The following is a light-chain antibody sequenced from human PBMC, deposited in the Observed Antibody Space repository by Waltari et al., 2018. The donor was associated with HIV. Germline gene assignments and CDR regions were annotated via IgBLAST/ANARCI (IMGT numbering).Light chain of an antibody. V-gene: IGKV3-11*01. CDR3: QQRDSWPSV. J-gene: IGKJ3*01. CDR2: DAD. Sequence: DIVLTQSPPSMPVSPATRVTLACQPSHNMGADVAWYHQNPGQPPRLLLCDADIRAADIPPRVSGRGYGTDFTLTINNLEAEDVGIYHCQQRDSWPSVVGPGTKVDLK. CDR1: HNMGAD.